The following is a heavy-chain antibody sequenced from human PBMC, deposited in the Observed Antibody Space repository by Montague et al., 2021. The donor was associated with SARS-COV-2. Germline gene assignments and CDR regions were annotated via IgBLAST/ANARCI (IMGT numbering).Heavy chain of an antibody. J-gene: IGHJ5*02. V-gene: IGHV4-39*01. CDR3: ARGLVGWFDP. CDR1: GGSISSSSYY. CDR2: IDYSGST. D-gene: IGHD3/OR15-3a*01. Sequence: SETLSLTCTVSGGSISSSSYYWGWIRQPPGKGLEWIGSIDYSGSTYYXPSLKSRATVSVDTSKNQFSLKLSSVTAADTAVYYCARGLVGWFDPWGQGTLVTVSS.